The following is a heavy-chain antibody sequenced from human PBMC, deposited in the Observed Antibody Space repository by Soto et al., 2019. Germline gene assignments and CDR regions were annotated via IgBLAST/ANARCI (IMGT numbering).Heavy chain of an antibody. J-gene: IGHJ4*02. CDR1: GFSLSNARMG. D-gene: IGHD2-15*01. V-gene: IGHV2-26*01. Sequence: QVTLKESGPVLVKPTETLTLTCTVSGFSLSNARMGVSWIRQPPGKALEWLAHIFSNDEKSYSTSLKSRLTISNDTPKSQVVLTMTNMDPVDTATYYCARMIYCSGGSCYRAKFDYWGQGTLVTVSS. CDR2: IFSNDEK. CDR3: ARMIYCSGGSCYRAKFDY.